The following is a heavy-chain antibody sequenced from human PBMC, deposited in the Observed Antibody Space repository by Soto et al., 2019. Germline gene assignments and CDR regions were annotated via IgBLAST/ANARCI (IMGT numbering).Heavy chain of an antibody. CDR1: GYSFVTFW. CDR2: IDPADSYA. D-gene: IGHD2-15*01. J-gene: IGHJ6*02. CDR3: AKHVEDFYFGLDA. V-gene: IGHV5-10-1*01. Sequence: GESLKISCRGSGYSFVTFWIKWVRQMPGKGLEWMGRIDPADSYARYSPSFEVHVTMSVDRSINTSYLQWSSLKASDSASYCWAKHVEDFYFGLDAWGQGTLVTVSS.